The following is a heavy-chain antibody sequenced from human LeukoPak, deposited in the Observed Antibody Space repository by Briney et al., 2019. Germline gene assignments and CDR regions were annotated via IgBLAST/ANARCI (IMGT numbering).Heavy chain of an antibody. J-gene: IGHJ3*02. CDR2: IYTSGST. CDR1: GGSISSGSYY. Sequence: PSETLSLTCTVSGGSISSGSYYWSWIGQPAGKGLEWIGRIYTSGSTNYNPSLKSRVSISVDTSKNQFSLKLSSVTAADTAVYYCARARSDIVVVPAALAFDIWGQGTMVTVSS. V-gene: IGHV4-61*02. CDR3: ARARSDIVVVPAALAFDI. D-gene: IGHD2-2*01.